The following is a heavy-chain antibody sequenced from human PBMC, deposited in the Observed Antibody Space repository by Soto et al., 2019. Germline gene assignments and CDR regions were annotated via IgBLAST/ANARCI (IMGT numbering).Heavy chain of an antibody. CDR1: GYSFTSYW. Sequence: PGESLKISCKGSGYSFTSYWIGWVRQMPGKGLEWMGIIYPGDSDTRYSPSFQGQVTISADKSISTAYLQWSSLKASDTAMYYCARELYGSGSSFYYYGMDVWGQGTTVTVSS. CDR3: ARELYGSGSSFYYYGMDV. CDR2: IYPGDSDT. V-gene: IGHV5-51*01. J-gene: IGHJ6*02. D-gene: IGHD3-10*01.